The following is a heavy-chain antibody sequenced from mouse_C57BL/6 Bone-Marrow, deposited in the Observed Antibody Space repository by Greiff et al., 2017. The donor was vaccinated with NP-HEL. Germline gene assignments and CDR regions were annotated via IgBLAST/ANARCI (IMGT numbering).Heavy chain of an antibody. V-gene: IGHV1-69*01. CDR1: GYTFTSYW. J-gene: IGHJ1*03. CDR3: ARHDLYFDV. CDR2: IDPSDSYT. Sequence: QVQLQQPGAELVMPGASVKLSCKASGYTFTSYWMHWVKQRPGQGLEWIGEIDPSDSYTNYNQKFKGKSTLTVDKSSSTAYMQLSSLTSEDSAVYYCARHDLYFDVWGTGTTVTVSS.